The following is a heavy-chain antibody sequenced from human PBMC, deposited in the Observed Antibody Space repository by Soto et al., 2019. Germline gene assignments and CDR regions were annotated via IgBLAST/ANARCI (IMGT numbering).Heavy chain of an antibody. CDR3: ARDSGSCSRTSFCLDS. CDR1: GFSINGHW. D-gene: IGHD2-2*01. Sequence: EVQLVESGGGLVQPGGSLRLSCVGSGFSINGHWMSWVRQAPGKGLEWVAEINQDGSQTYFVVSVKGRFTISSDNAKNSVSLQMNSLRAEDTAVYYCARDSGSCSRTSFCLDSWGQGTPVTVTS. CDR2: INQDGSQT. V-gene: IGHV3-7*01. J-gene: IGHJ4*02.